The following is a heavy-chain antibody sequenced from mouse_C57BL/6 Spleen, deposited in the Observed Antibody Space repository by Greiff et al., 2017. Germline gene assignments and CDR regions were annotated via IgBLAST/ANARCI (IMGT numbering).Heavy chain of an antibody. CDR1: GFNITDYY. D-gene: IGHD2-2*01. CDR3: ARDCGYCPGGLGY. V-gene: IGHV14-2*01. CDR2: IDPEDGET. J-gene: IGHJ2*01. Sequence: VQLKQSGAELVKPGASVKLSCTASGFNITDYYMHWVKQRTEQGLEWIGRIDPEDGETKYAPKFKGKATITTDTSSNTAYLQLSSLTSEDSAVYYWARDCGYCPGGLGYWGQGTTLTVSS.